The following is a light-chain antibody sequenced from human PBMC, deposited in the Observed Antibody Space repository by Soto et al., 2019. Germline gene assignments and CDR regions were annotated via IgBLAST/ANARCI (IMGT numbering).Light chain of an antibody. CDR3: QQYGSSRT. CDR1: QSVISSY. J-gene: IGKJ1*01. CDR2: GAS. V-gene: IGKV3-20*01. Sequence: EIVLTQSPGTLSLSPGERATLSCSPSQSVISSYLAWYQQKPGQAPRLLIYGASSRATGIPDRFSGSGSGTDFTLTISRLEPEDFAVYYCQQYGSSRTFGQGTKVDIK.